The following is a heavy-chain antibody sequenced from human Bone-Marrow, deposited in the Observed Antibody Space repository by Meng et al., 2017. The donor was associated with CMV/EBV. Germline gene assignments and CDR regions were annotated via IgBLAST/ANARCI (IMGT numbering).Heavy chain of an antibody. J-gene: IGHJ6*02. Sequence: SETLSLTCAVYGGSFSGYYWSWIRQPPGKGLEWIGEINHSGSTNYNPSLKSRVTISVDTSKNQFSLKLSSVTAADTAVYYCARGHLSRGNSGYYYYGMDVWVQGTTVTVSS. CDR2: INHSGST. D-gene: IGHD4-23*01. V-gene: IGHV4-34*01. CDR1: GGSFSGYY. CDR3: ARGHLSRGNSGYYYYGMDV.